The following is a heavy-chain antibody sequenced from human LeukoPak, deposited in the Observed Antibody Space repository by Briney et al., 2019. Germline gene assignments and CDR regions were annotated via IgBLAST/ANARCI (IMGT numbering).Heavy chain of an antibody. V-gene: IGHV3-64D*06. J-gene: IGHJ4*02. CDR2: ISGDGITT. Sequence: GGSLRLSCSASGFTFSTYTMHWVRQAPGKGLEYVSAISGDGITTYYADSVKGRFTISRDNSKNTLYLQMSSLRAEDTALYYCVKDSLPGDSPFDYWGQGTLVTVSS. CDR3: VKDSLPGDSPFDY. D-gene: IGHD7-27*01. CDR1: GFTFSTYT.